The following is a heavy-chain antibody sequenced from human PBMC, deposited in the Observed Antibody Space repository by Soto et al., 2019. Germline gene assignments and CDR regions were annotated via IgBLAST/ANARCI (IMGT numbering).Heavy chain of an antibody. CDR3: AKETYQLLGPMDV. J-gene: IGHJ6*02. D-gene: IGHD2-2*01. CDR2: SRSDGST. V-gene: IGHV3-53*01. Sequence: GGSLRLSCAVSGFIVRSNYMSWVRQAPGKGLEWVSVSRSDGSTHYADSVKGRFTISRDNSKNTLYLQMNSLRAEDTAVYYCAKETYQLLGPMDVWGQGTTVTVSS. CDR1: GFIVRSNY.